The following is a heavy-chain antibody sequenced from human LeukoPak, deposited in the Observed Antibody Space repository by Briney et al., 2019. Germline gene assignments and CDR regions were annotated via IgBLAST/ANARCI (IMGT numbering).Heavy chain of an antibody. D-gene: IGHD3-22*01. CDR3: ARQFYYDSGGSHY. CDR2: IYYSGST. CDR1: GGSISSTNYY. Sequence: PSETLSLTCTVSGGSISSTNYYWGWIRQAPGKGLEWIGSIYYSGSTYYNPSLKSRVTLSVDTSKNQFSLKLSSVTAADTAVYYCARQFYYDSGGSHYWGQGTLVTVSS. J-gene: IGHJ4*02. V-gene: IGHV4-39*01.